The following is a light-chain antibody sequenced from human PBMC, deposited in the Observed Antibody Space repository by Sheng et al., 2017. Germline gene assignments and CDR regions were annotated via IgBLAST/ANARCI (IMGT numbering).Light chain of an antibody. CDR3: QQSYSTPYT. CDR2: AAF. Sequence: DIQMTQSPSSLSASVGDRVTITCQASQDIRNYLNWYQQKPGKAPKLLIYAAFSLQSGVPSRFSGSGSGTDFTLTISSLQPEDFATYYCQQSYSTPYTFGQGTKLEIK. V-gene: IGKV1-39*01. J-gene: IGKJ2*01. CDR1: QDIRNY.